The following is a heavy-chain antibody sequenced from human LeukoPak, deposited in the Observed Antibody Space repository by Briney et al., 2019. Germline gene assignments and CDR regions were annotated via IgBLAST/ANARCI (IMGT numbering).Heavy chain of an antibody. CDR3: ARDSTLSNY. V-gene: IGHV3-20*04. J-gene: IGHJ4*02. CDR2: INWNGGTT. Sequence: GGSLRLSCAASGFTFEGYGMSWVRQAPGKGLEWVSYINWNGGTTDYADSVKGRFTISRDNAMSSLYLQMNSLRAEDTAVYYCARDSTLSNYWGQGTLVTVSS. D-gene: IGHD3-16*01. CDR1: GFTFEGYG.